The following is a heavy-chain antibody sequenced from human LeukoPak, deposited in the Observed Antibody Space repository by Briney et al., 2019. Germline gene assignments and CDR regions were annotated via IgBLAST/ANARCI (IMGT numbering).Heavy chain of an antibody. V-gene: IGHV3-21*01. CDR1: GFTFSSYS. CDR3: AKLAVADAFDI. J-gene: IGHJ3*02. Sequence: GGSLRLSCAASGFTFSSYSMNWVRQAPGKGLEWVSSISSSSSYIYYADSVKGRFTISRDNAKNSLFLQMNSLRAGDTAVYYCAKLAVADAFDIWGQGTVVTVSS. CDR2: ISSSSSYI. D-gene: IGHD6-19*01.